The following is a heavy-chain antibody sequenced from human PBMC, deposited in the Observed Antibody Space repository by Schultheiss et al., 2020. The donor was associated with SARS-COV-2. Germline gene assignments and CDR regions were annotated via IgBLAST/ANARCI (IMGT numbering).Heavy chain of an antibody. D-gene: IGHD6-19*01. Sequence: GGSLRLSCAASGFTFSSYSMNWVRQAPGKGLEWVSSISSSSSYIYYADSVKGRFTISRDNAKNSLYLQMNSLRAEDTAVYYCARGEYSSGWYSPPNWFDPWGQGTLVTVSS. V-gene: IGHV3-21*01. CDR1: GFTFSSYS. CDR2: ISSSSSYI. CDR3: ARGEYSSGWYSPPNWFDP. J-gene: IGHJ5*02.